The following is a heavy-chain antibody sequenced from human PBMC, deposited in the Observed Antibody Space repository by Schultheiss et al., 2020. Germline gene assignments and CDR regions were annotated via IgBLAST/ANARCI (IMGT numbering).Heavy chain of an antibody. V-gene: IGHV3-48*02. CDR2: ISSSSRSL. CDR1: GFTFSSYS. CDR3: ARGRGGYNSIDGFDI. J-gene: IGHJ3*02. Sequence: GGSLRLSCAASGFTFSSYSMNWVRQAPGKGLEWVSSISSSSRSLYYTDSVKGRFTISRDNAKNSLYLRMNSLRDEDTAVYYCARGRGGYNSIDGFDIWGQGTMVTVSS. D-gene: IGHD5-24*01.